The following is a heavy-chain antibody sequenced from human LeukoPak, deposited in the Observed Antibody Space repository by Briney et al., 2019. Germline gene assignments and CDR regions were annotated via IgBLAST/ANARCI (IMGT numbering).Heavy chain of an antibody. D-gene: IGHD2-21*01. Sequence: ASVKVSCKVSGYALTELSMHWVRQAPGKGLEWMGGFDPEDGETIYAQKFQGRVTMTEDTSTDTAYMELSSLRSEDTAVYYCATLFPFYSGVPDYWGQGTLVTVSS. CDR2: FDPEDGET. J-gene: IGHJ4*02. CDR1: GYALTELS. CDR3: ATLFPFYSGVPDY. V-gene: IGHV1-24*01.